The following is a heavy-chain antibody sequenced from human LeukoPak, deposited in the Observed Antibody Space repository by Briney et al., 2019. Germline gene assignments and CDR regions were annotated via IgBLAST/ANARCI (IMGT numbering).Heavy chain of an antibody. D-gene: IGHD3-22*01. J-gene: IGHJ4*02. V-gene: IGHV3-53*01. CDR3: ARDHYDSSGYLDH. CDR1: GFTVSSNS. CDR2: IYSDNT. Sequence: PGGSLRLSCTVSGFTVSSNSMSWVRQAPGKGLEWVSFIYSDNTHYSDSVKGRFTISRDNSKNTLYLQMNSLRAEDTAVYYCARDHYDSSGYLDHWGQGTLVTVSS.